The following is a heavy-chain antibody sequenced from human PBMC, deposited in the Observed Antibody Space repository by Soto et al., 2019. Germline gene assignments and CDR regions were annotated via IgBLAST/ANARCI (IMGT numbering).Heavy chain of an antibody. Sequence: QVQLQESGPGLVKPSETLSLTCTVSGVSISNNYWSWIRQPPRKGLEWIGDIYYNGNTNDNPSLMGRVTMSVDTSRNQISLKLTTVTAADTAVYYCTRANWYSEYWGQGTLVTVSS. CDR3: TRANWYSEY. CDR2: IYYNGNT. J-gene: IGHJ4*02. D-gene: IGHD7-27*01. V-gene: IGHV4-59*01. CDR1: GVSISNNY.